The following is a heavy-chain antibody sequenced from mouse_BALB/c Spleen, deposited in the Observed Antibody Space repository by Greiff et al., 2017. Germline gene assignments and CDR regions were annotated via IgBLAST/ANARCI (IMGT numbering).Heavy chain of an antibody. CDR2: ISSGGSYT. CDR1: GFTFSSYA. D-gene: IGHD2-14*01. Sequence: EVKLVESGGGLVKPGGSLKLSCAASGFTFSSYAMSWVRQSPEKRLEWVAEISSGGSYTYYPDTVTGRFTISRDNAKNTLYLEMSSLRSEDTAMYYCARGRYDEDFDYWGQGTTLTVSS. V-gene: IGHV5-9-4*01. CDR3: ARGRYDEDFDY. J-gene: IGHJ2*01.